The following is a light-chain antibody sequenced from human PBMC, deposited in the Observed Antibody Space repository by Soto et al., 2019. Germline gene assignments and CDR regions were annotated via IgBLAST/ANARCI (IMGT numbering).Light chain of an antibody. V-gene: IGKV3-20*01. Sequence: EGVLTQSPGTLSLSPGERATLSCRASQSVDRSYLAWYQQRPGQAPRLRIYGASSRATGIPDRFSGSGSGTDFTLTLSRLEPEDFAVYFCQQYGSSPPMFTFGQGTKLEIK. CDR3: QQYGSSPPMFT. CDR2: GAS. J-gene: IGKJ2*01. CDR1: QSVDRSY.